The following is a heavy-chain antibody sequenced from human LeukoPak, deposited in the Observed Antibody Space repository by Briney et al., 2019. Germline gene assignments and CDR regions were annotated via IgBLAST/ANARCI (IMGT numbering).Heavy chain of an antibody. CDR3: ARAGRLTFDI. CDR1: VGSFSGYY. J-gene: IGHJ3*02. Sequence: SETLSLTCAVYVGSFSGYYWSWIRQPPGKGLEWIGEINHSGSTNYNPSLKSRVTISVDTSKNQFSLKLSSVTAADTAVYYCARAGRLTFDIWGQGTMVTVSS. V-gene: IGHV4-34*01. D-gene: IGHD6-25*01. CDR2: INHSGST.